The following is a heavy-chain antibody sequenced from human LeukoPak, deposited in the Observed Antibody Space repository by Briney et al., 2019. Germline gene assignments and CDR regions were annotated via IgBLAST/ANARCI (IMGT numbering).Heavy chain of an antibody. CDR1: GFTFSSYA. CDR3: AKDLADCSGGSCYSRFDY. Sequence: GGSLRLSCAASGFTFSSYAMSWVRQAPGKGLEWVSAISGSGGSTYYADSVKGRFTISRDNSKNTLYLQMNSLRAEDTAVYYCAKDLADCSGGSCYSRFDYWGQGTLVTVSS. D-gene: IGHD2-15*01. J-gene: IGHJ4*02. V-gene: IGHV3-23*01. CDR2: ISGSGGST.